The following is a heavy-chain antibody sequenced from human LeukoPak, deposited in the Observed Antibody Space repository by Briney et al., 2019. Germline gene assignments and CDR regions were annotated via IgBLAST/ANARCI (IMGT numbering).Heavy chain of an antibody. CDR2: IYYSGST. D-gene: IGHD2-2*02. V-gene: IGHV4-39*01. Sequence: KPSETLSLTCIVSGGSISSSNYFWGWIRQPPGKGLEWIGNIYYSGSTYSNPSLKSRVTLSVDTSKNQFSLKLTSVTAADTAVYYCARRGCISTTCYTAAEFYFDHWGQGTLVTVSS. J-gene: IGHJ4*02. CDR3: ARRGCISTTCYTAAEFYFDH. CDR1: GGSISSSNYF.